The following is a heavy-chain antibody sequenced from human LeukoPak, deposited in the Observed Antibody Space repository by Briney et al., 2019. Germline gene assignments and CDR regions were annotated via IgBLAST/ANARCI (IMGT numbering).Heavy chain of an antibody. CDR1: GFSFSSNS. CDR3: ARDSPGHFDY. Sequence: GGSLRLSCAASGFSFSSNSMNWVRQAPGKGLEWVSYISGSSSTIYYADSVKGRFTISRDNAKNSLYLQMNSLRAEDTAVYYCARDSPGHFDYWGQGTLVTVSS. J-gene: IGHJ4*02. V-gene: IGHV3-48*01. CDR2: ISGSSSTI.